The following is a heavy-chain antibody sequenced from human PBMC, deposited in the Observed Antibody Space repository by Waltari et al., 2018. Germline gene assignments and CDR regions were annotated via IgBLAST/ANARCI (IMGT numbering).Heavy chain of an antibody. CDR1: GFTFSNFH. CDR2: TKKDGSEK. Sequence: DVFLQESGGGLVQPGGSLRLACAASGFTFSNFHMTWVRQTPGKGLEWLACTKKDGSEKYYVESVKGRFTITRDNDENSLFLQMNSLRPDDTAVYYCTTAGDILGRGDRAFWGQGALVTVSS. CDR3: TTAGDILGRGDRAF. D-gene: IGHD5-12*01. V-gene: IGHV3-7*01. J-gene: IGHJ4*02.